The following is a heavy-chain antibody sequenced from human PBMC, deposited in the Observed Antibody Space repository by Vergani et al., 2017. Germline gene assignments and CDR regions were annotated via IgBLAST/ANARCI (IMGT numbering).Heavy chain of an antibody. J-gene: IGHJ4*02. D-gene: IGHD3-22*01. Sequence: QVQLVQSGAEVKKPGASVKVSCKASGYTFTSYGISWVRQAPGQGLEWMGWISAYNGNTNYAQKRQGRVTMTTDTSTSTAYMELRGLRSDDTAVYYCARDSAYYYDSSGPDYWGQGTLLTVSS. V-gene: IGHV1-18*04. CDR2: ISAYNGNT. CDR1: GYTFTSYG. CDR3: ARDSAYYYDSSGPDY.